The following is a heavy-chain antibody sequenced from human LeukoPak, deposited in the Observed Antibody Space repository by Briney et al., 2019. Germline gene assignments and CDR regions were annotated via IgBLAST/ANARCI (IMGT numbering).Heavy chain of an antibody. D-gene: IGHD2-15*01. CDR1: GGTFSSYA. CDR3: ASVRVVAAPTNWFDP. J-gene: IGHJ5*02. V-gene: IGHV1-69*06. CDR2: IIPIFGTA. Sequence: SVKVSCKASGGTFSSYAISWVRQAPGQGLEWMGGIIPIFGTANYAQKFQGRVTITADKSTSTAYMELSSLRSEDTAVYYCASVRVVAAPTNWFDPWGQGTLVTVSS.